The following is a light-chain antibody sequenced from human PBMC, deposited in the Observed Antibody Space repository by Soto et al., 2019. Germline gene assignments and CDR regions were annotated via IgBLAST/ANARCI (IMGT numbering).Light chain of an antibody. Sequence: EIVLTQSPATLSLSPGERATLSCRASQSVSSYLAWYQHKPGQAPRLLIYDASNRVTGIPARFSGSGSGTDFTLTISRLEPEDFAVYYCQQYGSSPRTFGLGTKVDIK. CDR1: QSVSSY. CDR2: DAS. CDR3: QQYGSSPRT. V-gene: IGKV3-11*01. J-gene: IGKJ1*01.